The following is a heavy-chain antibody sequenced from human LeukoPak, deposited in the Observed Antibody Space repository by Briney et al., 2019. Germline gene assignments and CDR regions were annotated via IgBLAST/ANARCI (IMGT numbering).Heavy chain of an antibody. CDR2: INPSGGST. V-gene: IGHV1-46*01. CDR3: ARGVFGELEKLMFQH. J-gene: IGHJ1*01. D-gene: IGHD3-10*02. Sequence: ASVKVSCKASGYTFTSYYIHWVRQAPGQGLEWMGIINPSGGSTSYPQKFQDRVTMTWDTSTSTVYMELSSLKSDDTAIYYCARGVFGELEKLMFQHWGQGTLVTVSS. CDR1: GYTFTSYY.